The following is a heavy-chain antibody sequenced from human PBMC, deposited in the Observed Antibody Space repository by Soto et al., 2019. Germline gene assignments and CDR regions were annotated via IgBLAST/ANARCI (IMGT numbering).Heavy chain of an antibody. D-gene: IGHD3-10*01. J-gene: IGHJ4*02. CDR3: AGPGSHEEIFIDY. V-gene: IGHV4-31*03. CDR2: IYYSGST. CDR1: GGSISSGGYY. Sequence: QVQLQESGPGLVKPSQTLSLTCTVSGGSISSGGYYWSWIRQHPGKGLEWIGYIYYSGSTYYNPSLKSGVTISVDTSRTQFSLKRSSVTAADTAVYYCAGPGSHEEIFIDYWGQGTRVTVS.